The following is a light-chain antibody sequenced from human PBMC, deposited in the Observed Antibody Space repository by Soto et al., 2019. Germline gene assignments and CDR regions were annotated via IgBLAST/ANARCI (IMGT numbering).Light chain of an antibody. V-gene: IGKV3-11*01. J-gene: IGKJ4*01. CDR2: DTS. Sequence: EIVLTQSPATLSLSPGERATLSCRASQSVINYLAWYQQKPGQAPRLLIYDTSNRATGIPARFSGSGSGTDFTLIISSLEPEDFAVYYCQQRANSPLTFDGGTKVEIK. CDR3: QQRANSPLT. CDR1: QSVINY.